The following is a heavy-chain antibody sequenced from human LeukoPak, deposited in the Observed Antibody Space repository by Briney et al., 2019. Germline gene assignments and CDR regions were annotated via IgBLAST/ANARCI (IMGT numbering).Heavy chain of an antibody. CDR2: INPSGDTT. J-gene: IGHJ4*02. CDR1: GFTFSSYS. CDR3: AKDRAGTPWAD. Sequence: GGSLRLSCAASGFTFSSYSMSWVRQAPGKGLGWLSTINPSGDTTYYADSVKGRFTISRDNSKNTVYHQMNSLGAEDTAVYYCAKDRAGTPWADWGQGTLVTVSS. D-gene: IGHD1-1*01. V-gene: IGHV3-23*01.